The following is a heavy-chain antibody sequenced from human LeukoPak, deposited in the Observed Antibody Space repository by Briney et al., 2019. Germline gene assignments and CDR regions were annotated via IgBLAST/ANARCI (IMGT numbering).Heavy chain of an antibody. CDR1: GYTFTSYA. Sequence: GASVKVSCKASGYTFTSYAMHWVRQAPGQRLEWMGWTNAGNGNTKYSQKFQGRVTITRDTSASTAYMELSSLRSEDTAVYYCARDGGYNWNDVAFDIWGQGTMVTVSS. CDR2: TNAGNGNT. J-gene: IGHJ3*02. V-gene: IGHV1-3*01. D-gene: IGHD1-1*01. CDR3: ARDGGYNWNDVAFDI.